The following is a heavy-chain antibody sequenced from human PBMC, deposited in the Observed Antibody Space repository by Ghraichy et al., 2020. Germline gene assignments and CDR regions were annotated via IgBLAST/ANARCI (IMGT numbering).Heavy chain of an antibody. CDR3: AKAHSGYEEFCFDY. V-gene: IGHV3-23*01. D-gene: IGHD5-12*01. CDR2: ISGSGGST. Sequence: LSLTCAASGFTFSSYAMSWVRQAPGKGLEWVSAISGSGGSTYYADSVKGRFTISRDNSKNTLYLQMNSLRAEDTAVYYCAKAHSGYEEFCFDYWGQGTLVTVSS. J-gene: IGHJ4*02. CDR1: GFTFSSYA.